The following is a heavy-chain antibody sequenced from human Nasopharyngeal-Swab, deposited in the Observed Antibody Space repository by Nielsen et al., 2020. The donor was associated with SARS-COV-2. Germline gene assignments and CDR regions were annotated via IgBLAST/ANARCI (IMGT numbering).Heavy chain of an antibody. V-gene: IGHV1-3*01. CDR3: AREPRPGIAVAGKGNWFDP. D-gene: IGHD6-19*01. Sequence: ASVKVSCKASGYTFTSYAMHWVRQAPGQRLEWMGWINAGNGNTKYSQKFQGRVTITRDTSASTAYMELSSLRSEDTAVYYWAREPRPGIAVAGKGNWFDPWGQGTLVTVSS. CDR2: INAGNGNT. CDR1: GYTFTSYA. J-gene: IGHJ5*02.